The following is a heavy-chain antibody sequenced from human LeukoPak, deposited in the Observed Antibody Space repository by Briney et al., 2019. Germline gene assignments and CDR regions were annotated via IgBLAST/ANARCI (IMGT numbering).Heavy chain of an antibody. J-gene: IGHJ6*02. Sequence: GRSLRLSCAASGFTFDDYAMHWVRQAPGKGLEWVSGISWNSGSIGYADSVKGRFTISRDNAKNSLYLQMNSLRGEDTALYYCAKDMESSGSYYYGMDVWGQGTTVTVSS. D-gene: IGHD1-26*01. CDR3: AKDMESSGSYYYGMDV. CDR2: ISWNSGSI. CDR1: GFTFDDYA. V-gene: IGHV3-9*01.